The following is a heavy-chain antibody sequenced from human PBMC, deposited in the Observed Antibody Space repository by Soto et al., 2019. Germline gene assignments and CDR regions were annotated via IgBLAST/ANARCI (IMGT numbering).Heavy chain of an antibody. V-gene: IGHV3-23*01. CDR2: ISGSGGST. CDR1: GFTFSSYA. J-gene: IGHJ4*02. D-gene: IGHD3-22*01. Sequence: GVLRLSCAASGFTFSSYAMSWVRQAPGKGLEWVSAISGSGGSTYYADSVKGRFTISRDNSKNTLYLQMNSLRAEDTAVYYCAKEYLTHYYDSSGSPGYWGQGTLVTVSS. CDR3: AKEYLTHYYDSSGSPGY.